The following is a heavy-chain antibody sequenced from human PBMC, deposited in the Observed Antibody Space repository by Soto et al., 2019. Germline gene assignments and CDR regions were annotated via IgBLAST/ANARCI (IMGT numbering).Heavy chain of an antibody. J-gene: IGHJ5*02. Sequence: QVQLVQSGAEVKKPGASVKDSCKASGYTFTSYYMHWVRQAPRQGLEWMGIINPSGGSTSYAQKFQGRVTMTRDTSTSTVYMELSSLRSEDTAVYYCARAHGAFENWFDPWGQGTLVTVSS. V-gene: IGHV1-46*01. D-gene: IGHD4-17*01. CDR3: ARAHGAFENWFDP. CDR2: INPSGGST. CDR1: GYTFTSYY.